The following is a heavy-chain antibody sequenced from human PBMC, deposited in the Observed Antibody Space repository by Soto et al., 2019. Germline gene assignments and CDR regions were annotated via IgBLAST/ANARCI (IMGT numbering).Heavy chain of an antibody. J-gene: IGHJ3*02. Sequence: QVQLVQSGAEVKKPGASVKVSCKASGYTFTGYYMHWVRQAPGQGLEWMGWINPNSGGTNYAQKFHGWVTMPRDTYISTAAMELSRLRSDVMAVYYCARGGVIVGAFWWAFDIWGQGTMVTVSS. CDR1: GYTFTGYY. CDR2: INPNSGGT. D-gene: IGHD3-16*01. V-gene: IGHV1-2*04. CDR3: ARGGVIVGAFWWAFDI.